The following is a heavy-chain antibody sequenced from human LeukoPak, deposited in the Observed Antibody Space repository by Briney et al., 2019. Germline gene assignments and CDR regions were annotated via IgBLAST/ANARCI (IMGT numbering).Heavy chain of an antibody. D-gene: IGHD2-2*01. CDR3: ARDCYAYY. CDR2: INPNSGDS. CDR1: GYTFTGHY. V-gene: IGHV1-2*02. J-gene: IGHJ4*02. Sequence: GASVRVSCKASGYTFTGHYMHWVRQAPGQGLEWMGWINPNSGDSNYAQKFQGSVTMTSDTSISTAYMDLSRLTSDDTAVYFCARDCYAYYWGQGTPVTVSS.